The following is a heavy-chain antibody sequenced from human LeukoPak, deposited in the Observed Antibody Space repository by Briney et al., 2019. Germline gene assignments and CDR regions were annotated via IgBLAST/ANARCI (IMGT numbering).Heavy chain of an antibody. J-gene: IGHJ6*02. Sequence: GGSLRLSCAASGFGFTFRNYATSWVRQAPGKGLEWVAVISSSGESTYYADSVKGRFTISRDTSKNTLYLQTNSLRAEDTALYYCAKVRACSTTSCYRTYGMDVWGQGTTVTVSS. V-gene: IGHV3-23*01. CDR2: ISSSGEST. CDR3: AKVRACSTTSCYRTYGMDV. CDR1: GFGFTFRNYA. D-gene: IGHD2-2*01.